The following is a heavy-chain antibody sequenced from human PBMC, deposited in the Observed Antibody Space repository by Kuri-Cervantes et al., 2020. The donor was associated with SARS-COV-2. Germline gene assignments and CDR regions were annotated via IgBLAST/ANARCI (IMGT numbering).Heavy chain of an antibody. V-gene: IGHV4-4*07. Sequence: ESLKISCTVSGASINDYYWTWIRQPAGKGLEWIGRIYTSGSTNYNPSLKSRVTMSVDTSKNQFSLKLSSVTAADTAVYYCAKDIGVVPAASTLAWFDPWGQGTLVTVSS. CDR3: AKDIGVVPAASTLAWFDP. CDR1: GASINDYY. J-gene: IGHJ5*02. CDR2: IYTSGST. D-gene: IGHD2-2*01.